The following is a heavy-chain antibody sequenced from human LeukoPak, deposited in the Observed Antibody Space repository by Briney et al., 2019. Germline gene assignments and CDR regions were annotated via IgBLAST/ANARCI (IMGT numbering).Heavy chain of an antibody. CDR2: IYTSGST. CDR1: GGSISSYY. Sequence: SETLSLTCTVSGGSISSYYWSWIRQPAGKGLEWIGRIYTSGSTNYNPSLKSRVTISVDTSKNQFSLKLSSVTAADTAVYYCARALSNYYIYPFDPWGQGTLVTVSS. CDR3: ARALSNYYIYPFDP. J-gene: IGHJ5*02. V-gene: IGHV4-4*07. D-gene: IGHD4-11*01.